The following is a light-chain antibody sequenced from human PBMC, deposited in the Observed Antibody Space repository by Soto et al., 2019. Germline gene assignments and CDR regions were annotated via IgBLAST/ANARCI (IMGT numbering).Light chain of an antibody. J-gene: IGKJ3*01. CDR1: QGVSSSY. CDR3: XXXXSXPXT. Sequence: ESVLTQSPGTLSMSPGERATLSCRASQGVSSSYSAWYQQKPGQAPRLLISGSSRRATGIPDRFSGSGSGTDFTLXISSXEPEDFXXXXXXXXXSXPXTFVPGTKVDIK. V-gene: IGKV3-20*01. CDR2: GSS.